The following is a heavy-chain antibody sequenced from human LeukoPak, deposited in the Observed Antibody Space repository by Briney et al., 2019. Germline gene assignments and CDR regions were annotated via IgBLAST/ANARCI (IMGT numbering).Heavy chain of an antibody. CDR3: ARARPYVWGSYRYSLDY. D-gene: IGHD3-16*02. CDR2: ISGYNGNT. J-gene: IGHJ4*02. V-gene: IGHV1-18*01. Sequence: ASVKASCKASGYTFTTYNINWVRQAPGQGLEWMGWISGYNGNTNYAQKLQGRVTMTTDTSTSTAYMELRSLKSDDTAVYYCARARPYVWGSYRYSLDYWGQGTLVTVSS. CDR1: GYTFTTYN.